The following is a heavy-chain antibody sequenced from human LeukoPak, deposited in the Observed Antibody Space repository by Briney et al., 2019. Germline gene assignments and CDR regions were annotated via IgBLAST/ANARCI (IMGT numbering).Heavy chain of an antibody. CDR3: VKNSGWYCLDY. CDR1: GFSFSSYW. J-gene: IGHJ4*02. D-gene: IGHD6-13*01. CDR2: INQNGGQS. Sequence: GGSLRLSCAVSGFSFSSYWMTWVRQAPGKGLEWVADINQNGGQSYYVDSVKGRFTLSRDNAKNSLFLQLNSLRAEDTAVYYCVKNSGWYCLDYWGQGITVIVSS. V-gene: IGHV3-7*03.